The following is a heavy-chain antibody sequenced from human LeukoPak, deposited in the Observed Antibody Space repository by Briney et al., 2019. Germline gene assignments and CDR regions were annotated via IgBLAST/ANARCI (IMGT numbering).Heavy chain of an antibody. D-gene: IGHD3-3*01. CDR1: GFTFSSHW. Sequence: GGSLRLSCAASGFTFSSHWMTWLRQAPGKGLEWVASIKKDVDEKYYVDSVKGRFTISRDNAKNSLYLQMNSLRAEDTAVYYCAREWSVGPAYWGQGTLVTVSS. CDR2: IKKDVDEK. V-gene: IGHV3-7*01. CDR3: AREWSVGPAY. J-gene: IGHJ4*02.